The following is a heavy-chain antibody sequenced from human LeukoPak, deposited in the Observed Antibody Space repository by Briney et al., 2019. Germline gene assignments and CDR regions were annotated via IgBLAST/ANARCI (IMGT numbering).Heavy chain of an antibody. CDR1: GYSIYSDYY. Sequence: SETLSLTCTVSGYSIYSDYYWGWIRQPPGKGLEWIGNIYHSGSTYYNPSLKSRVTISVDTSKNQFSLKLNSVTAADTAVYYCARDRGYCSSTGCYTGIVSWFDPWGQGTLVTVSS. J-gene: IGHJ5*02. CDR2: IYHSGST. V-gene: IGHV4-38-2*02. D-gene: IGHD2-2*02. CDR3: ARDRGYCSSTGCYTGIVSWFDP.